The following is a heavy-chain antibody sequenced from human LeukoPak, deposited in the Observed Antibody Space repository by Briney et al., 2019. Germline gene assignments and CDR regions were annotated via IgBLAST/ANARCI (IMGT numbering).Heavy chain of an antibody. J-gene: IGHJ4*02. Sequence: PGGSLRLSCVASEFTFSSYSMTWVRQGPERGLEWVSAISSSGASTYYADSVKGRFTISRDNSKNTLYLQMNSLTAEDTAVYYCRKTPNRSGGNQDYWGQETLSPSPQ. CDR2: ISSSGAST. V-gene: IGHV3-23*01. CDR1: EFTFSSYS. CDR3: RKTPNRSGGNQDY. D-gene: IGHD6-19*01.